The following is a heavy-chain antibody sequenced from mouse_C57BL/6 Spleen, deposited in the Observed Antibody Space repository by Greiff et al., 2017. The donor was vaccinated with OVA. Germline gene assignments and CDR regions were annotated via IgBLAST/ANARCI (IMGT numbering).Heavy chain of an antibody. CDR1: GFTFSDYY. CDR2: INYDGSST. J-gene: IGHJ1*03. D-gene: IGHD2-3*01. CDR3: ARRSYDGYFWYFDV. V-gene: IGHV5-16*02. Sequence: EVQLQESEGGLVQPGSSMKLSCTASGFTFSDYYMAWVRQVPEKGLEWVANINYDGSSTYYLDSLKSRFIISRDNAKNILYLQMSSLKSEDTATYYCARRSYDGYFWYFDVWGTGTTVTVSS.